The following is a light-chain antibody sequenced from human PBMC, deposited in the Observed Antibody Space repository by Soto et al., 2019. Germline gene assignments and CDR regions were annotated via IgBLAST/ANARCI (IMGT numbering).Light chain of an antibody. Sequence: DIQMTQPTSSLSASVGDRVTITCRASQHISDYIDWYQQKPGKAPKLLIYAQSNRESGVPARFTGSRSGTAFTLTITSLQVEDFATYYCQQCDSAPQTFGQGTKVDIK. J-gene: IGKJ1*01. V-gene: IGKV1-39*01. CDR1: QHISDY. CDR2: AQS. CDR3: QQCDSAPQT.